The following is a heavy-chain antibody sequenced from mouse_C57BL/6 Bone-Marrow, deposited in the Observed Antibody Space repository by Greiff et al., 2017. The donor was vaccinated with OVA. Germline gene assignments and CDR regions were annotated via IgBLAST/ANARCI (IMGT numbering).Heavy chain of an antibody. CDR2: ISNGGGST. V-gene: IGHV5-12*01. D-gene: IGHD3-2*02. CDR1: GFTFSDYY. Sequence: EVKVVESGGGLVQPGGSLKLSCAASGFTFSDYYMYWVRQTPEKRLEWVAYISNGGGSTYYPDTVKGRFTISRDNAKNTLYLQMSRLKSEDTAMYYCARTAQVMDYWGQGTSVTVSS. J-gene: IGHJ4*01. CDR3: ARTAQVMDY.